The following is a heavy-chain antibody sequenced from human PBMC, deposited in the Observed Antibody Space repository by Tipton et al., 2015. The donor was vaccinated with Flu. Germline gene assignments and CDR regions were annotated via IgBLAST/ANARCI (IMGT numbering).Heavy chain of an antibody. J-gene: IGHJ4*02. Sequence: SLRLSCAASGFTFSDYYMSWIRQAPGRGLEWVSYISSSSSYTNYADSVKGRFTISRDNAKNSLYLQMNSPRAEDTAVYYCASTYYDFWSGYFWTGRPDYWGQGTLVTVSS. D-gene: IGHD3-3*01. CDR1: GFTFSDYY. CDR2: ISSSSSYT. CDR3: ASTYYDFWSGYFWTGRPDY. V-gene: IGHV3-11*06.